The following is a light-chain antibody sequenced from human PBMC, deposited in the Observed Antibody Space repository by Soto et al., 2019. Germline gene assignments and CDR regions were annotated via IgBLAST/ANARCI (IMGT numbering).Light chain of an antibody. Sequence: QPVLTQPPSAAGSPGQSVTISCTGTSTDVGGYNYVSWYQQYPGKAPKLMIYEVSKRPSGVPDRFSGSKSGNTASLTVSGLQAEDEADYCCSSYGGRYNYVFGTGTKLTVL. J-gene: IGLJ1*01. V-gene: IGLV2-8*01. CDR1: STDVGGYNY. CDR2: EVS. CDR3: SSYGGRYNYV.